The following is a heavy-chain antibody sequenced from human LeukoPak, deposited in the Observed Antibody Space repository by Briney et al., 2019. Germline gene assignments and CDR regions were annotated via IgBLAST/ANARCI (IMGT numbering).Heavy chain of an antibody. V-gene: IGHV3-20*04. CDR2: INWDGGKT. D-gene: IGHD3-3*01. CDR3: ARHTRESYFWSGYTNWFDH. CDR1: GFTFDDYG. Sequence: GGSLRLSCAASGFTFDDYGMSWVRQAPGKGLEWVCGINWDGGKTGYEDSVKGRFTTSSATANTSLYLQMKRLRAEDTALYYCARHTRESYFWSGYTNWFDHWGQGTLVTVSS. J-gene: IGHJ5*02.